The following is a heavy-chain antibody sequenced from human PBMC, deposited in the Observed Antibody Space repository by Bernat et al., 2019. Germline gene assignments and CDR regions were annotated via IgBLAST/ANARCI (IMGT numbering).Heavy chain of an antibody. CDR1: GFTVSSNY. D-gene: IGHD3-10*01. CDR3: ARGIRGVEYYGMDV. J-gene: IGHJ6*02. CDR2: IYSGGST. Sequence: VQLVESGGGLVQPGGSLRLSCAASGFTVSSNYMSWVRQAPGKGLEWVSVIYSGGSTYYADSVKGRFTISRHNSKNTLYLQMNSLRAEDTAVYYCARGIRGVEYYGMDVWGQGTTVTVSS. V-gene: IGHV3-53*04.